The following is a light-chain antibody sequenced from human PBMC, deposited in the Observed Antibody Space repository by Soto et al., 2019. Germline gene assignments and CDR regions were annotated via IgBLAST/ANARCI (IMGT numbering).Light chain of an antibody. CDR1: QSISTSS. Sequence: EIVLTQSPGTLSLSPGERSTLNFRSSQSISTSSLAWYRQKPGQAPRLLIYGAFNRATGIPDRFSGGGSGTDFTLTITRLEPEDFAVYYCQYYGNSPLTFGQGTKVDIK. CDR3: QYYGNSPLT. V-gene: IGKV3-20*01. J-gene: IGKJ1*01. CDR2: GAF.